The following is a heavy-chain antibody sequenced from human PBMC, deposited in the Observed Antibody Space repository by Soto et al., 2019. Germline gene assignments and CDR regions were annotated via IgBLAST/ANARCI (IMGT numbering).Heavy chain of an antibody. J-gene: IGHJ4*02. Sequence: QLQLQESGPGLVKPSETLSLTCTVSGGSISSSSYYWGWIRQPPGKGLEWIGSIYYSGSTYYNPSLKSRVTISVDTSKNQFSLKLSSVTAADTAVYYCARHGRDYVWGSYRHRAEFDDYWGQGTLVTVSS. V-gene: IGHV4-39*01. CDR2: IYYSGST. CDR3: ARHGRDYVWGSYRHRAEFDDY. CDR1: GGSISSSSYY. D-gene: IGHD3-16*02.